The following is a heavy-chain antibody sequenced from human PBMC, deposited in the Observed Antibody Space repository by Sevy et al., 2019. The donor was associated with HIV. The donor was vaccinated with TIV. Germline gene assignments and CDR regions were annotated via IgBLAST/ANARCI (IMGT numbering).Heavy chain of an antibody. Sequence: GGSLRLSCADSGFTFSSCNMHWVRQAPGKGLEWVALISYDGVNKYYADSVKGRFTISRDNSRNTVYLQMNSLRPEDTGVYYCARDVKKAFYYDSRDYYYDGMDVWGQGTTVTVSS. D-gene: IGHD3-22*01. CDR2: ISYDGVNK. CDR1: GFTFSSCN. V-gene: IGHV3-30-3*01. J-gene: IGHJ6*02. CDR3: ARDVKKAFYYDSRDYYYDGMDV.